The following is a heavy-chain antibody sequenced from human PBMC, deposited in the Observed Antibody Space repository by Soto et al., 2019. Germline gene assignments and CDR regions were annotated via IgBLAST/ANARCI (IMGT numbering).Heavy chain of an antibody. Sequence: GASAKVSCKAPGDTFTSYYLNWVRQAPGQGLEWMGVINPHGGSTKYAQKFQGRITMTRDTSRSTVYMELSSLRSDDTAIYYCARSSGGIFEKIREGSNWLAPWARGTLVTVSS. CDR2: INPHGGST. J-gene: IGHJ5*02. CDR3: ARSSGGIFEKIREGSNWLAP. CDR1: GDTFTSYY. D-gene: IGHD3-3*01. V-gene: IGHV1-46*01.